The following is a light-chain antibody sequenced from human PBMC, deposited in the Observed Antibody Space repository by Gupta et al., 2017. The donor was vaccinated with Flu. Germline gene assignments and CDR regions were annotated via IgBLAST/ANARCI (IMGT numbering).Light chain of an antibody. V-gene: IGKV3-11*01. CDR2: DAS. CDR3: QQRTNWPPLA. Sequence: EIILTQSPATLSLSPGERATLSCRASQSVSSFVAWYQQKPGQAPRLLIFDASNRATGIPARFSGSGSGTDXTLTITXLEPEDFAVYYCQQRTNWPPLAFGXGTKVEIK. J-gene: IGKJ4*01. CDR1: QSVSSF.